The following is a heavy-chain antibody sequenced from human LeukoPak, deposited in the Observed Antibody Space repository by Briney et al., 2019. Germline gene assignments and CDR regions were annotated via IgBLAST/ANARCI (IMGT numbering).Heavy chain of an antibody. CDR2: IYYSGST. D-gene: IGHD4-17*01. CDR1: GGSISSSSYY. V-gene: IGHV4-39*01. J-gene: IGHJ5*02. Sequence: SETLSLTCTVSGGSISSSSYYWGWIRRPPGTGLEWIGSIYYSGSTYYNPSLKSRVTISVDTSKNQFSLKLSSVTAADTAVYYCARPLRVLNWFDPWGQGTLVTVSS. CDR3: ARPLRVLNWFDP.